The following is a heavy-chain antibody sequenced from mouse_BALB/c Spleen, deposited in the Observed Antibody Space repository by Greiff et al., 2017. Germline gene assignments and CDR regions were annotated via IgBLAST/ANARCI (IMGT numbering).Heavy chain of an antibody. D-gene: IGHD1-1*01. CDR1: GFNIKDTY. Sequence: VQLQQSGAELVKPGASVKLSCTASGFNIKDTYMHWVKQRPEQGLEWIGRIDPANGNTKYDPKFQGKATITADTSSNTAYLHLSSLTSEDTAVYYCATPTGDWGQGTSVTVAS. CDR2: IDPANGNT. V-gene: IGHV14-3*02. CDR3: ATPTGD. J-gene: IGHJ4*01.